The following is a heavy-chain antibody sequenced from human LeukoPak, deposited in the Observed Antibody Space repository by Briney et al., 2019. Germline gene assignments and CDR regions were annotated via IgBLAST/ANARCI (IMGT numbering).Heavy chain of an antibody. CDR1: GFSFGDYV. J-gene: IGHJ4*02. D-gene: IGHD3-10*01. Sequence: PGRSLRLSCSGSGFSFGDYVMSWVRQAPGKGLEWVALIRNKGNGGTTEYAASVKGRFTISRDDSKGFAYLEISSLKTEDTAVYYCTSQFFGLGSYPAYWGQGTLVTVSS. V-gene: IGHV3-49*04. CDR2: IRNKGNGGTT. CDR3: TSQFFGLGSYPAY.